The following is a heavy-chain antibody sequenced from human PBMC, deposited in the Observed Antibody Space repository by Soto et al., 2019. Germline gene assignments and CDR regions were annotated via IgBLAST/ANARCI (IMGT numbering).Heavy chain of an antibody. CDR3: ARDSGIYCSGGSCYSGYYYGMDV. V-gene: IGHV4-38-2*02. Sequence: PSETLSLTCAVSGYSISSGYYWGWIRQPPGKGLEWIGSIYHSGSTYYNPSLKSRVTISVDTSKNQFSLKLSSVTAADTAVYYCARDSGIYCSGGSCYSGYYYGMDVWGQGTTVTVS. J-gene: IGHJ6*02. CDR2: IYHSGST. CDR1: GYSISSGYY. D-gene: IGHD2-15*01.